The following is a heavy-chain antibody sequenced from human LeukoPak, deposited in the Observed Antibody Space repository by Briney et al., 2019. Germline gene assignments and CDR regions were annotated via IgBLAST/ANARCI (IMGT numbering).Heavy chain of an antibody. Sequence: SETLSLTCAVYGGSFSGYYWSWIRQPPGKGLEWIGEINHSGSTNYNPSLKSRVTISVDTSKNQFSLKLSSVTAADTAVYYCARASRSGWLTLLDFDLWGRGTLVTVSS. D-gene: IGHD6-19*01. CDR2: INHSGST. J-gene: IGHJ2*01. V-gene: IGHV4-34*01. CDR1: GGSFSGYY. CDR3: ARASRSGWLTLLDFDL.